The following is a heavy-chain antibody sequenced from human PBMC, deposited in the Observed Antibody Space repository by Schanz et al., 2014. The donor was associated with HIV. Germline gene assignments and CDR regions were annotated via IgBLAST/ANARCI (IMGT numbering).Heavy chain of an antibody. J-gene: IGHJ4*02. CDR2: ISYDGSKK. CDR1: GFTFSNYG. CDR3: AKGWRGYSISSWVDY. Sequence: QVQLVESGGGVVQPGRSLKLSCAASGFTFSNYGMHWVRQAPGKGLEWVAVISYDGSKKYYADSVRGRITISRDNSKNTLYLQMNSLRADDTAVYYCAKGWRGYSISSWVDYWGQGSLVTVSS. V-gene: IGHV3-30*18. D-gene: IGHD6-6*01.